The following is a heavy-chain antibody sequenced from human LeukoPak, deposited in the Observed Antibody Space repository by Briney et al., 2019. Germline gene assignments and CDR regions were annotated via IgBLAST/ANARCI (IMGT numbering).Heavy chain of an antibody. J-gene: IGHJ4*02. CDR3: ARIRPGNYFDY. Sequence: PGGSLRLSCTASGFTFSIYWMSWVRQAPGKGLEWVASIKEDGSEKHYVDSVKGRFTISRDNARNSVHVQMNSLRAEDTAVYFRARIRPGNYFDYWGQGALVTVSS. CDR2: IKEDGSEK. V-gene: IGHV3-7*01. CDR1: GFTFSIYW. D-gene: IGHD6-6*01.